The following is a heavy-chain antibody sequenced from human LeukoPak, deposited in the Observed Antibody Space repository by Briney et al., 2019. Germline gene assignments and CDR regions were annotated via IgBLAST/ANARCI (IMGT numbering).Heavy chain of an antibody. V-gene: IGHV4-31*03. J-gene: IGHJ4*02. CDR1: GGSISSGGYY. D-gene: IGHD5-18*01. Sequence: SETLSLTCTVSGGSISSGGYYWTWIRQHPGKGLEWIGFFYDSESSYFNPFLKSRVSISVDTSRNQFSLNLTSVIAADTAVYYCARGSGGDNYGSYYFDSWGQGSLVTVSS. CDR3: ARGSGGDNYGSYYFDS. CDR2: FYDSESS.